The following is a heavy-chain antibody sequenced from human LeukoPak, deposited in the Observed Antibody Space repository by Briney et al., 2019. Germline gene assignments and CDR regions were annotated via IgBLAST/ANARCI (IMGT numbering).Heavy chain of an antibody. Sequence: GASVKVSCKASGYTFTSYGISWVRQAPGQGLEWMGWISAYNGNTNYAQKLQGRVTMTTDTPTSTAYTELRSLRSDDTAVYYCARDPAGTGLFWFDPWGQGTLVSVSS. CDR2: ISAYNGNT. J-gene: IGHJ5*02. CDR1: GYTFTSYG. CDR3: ARDPAGTGLFWFDP. D-gene: IGHD6-19*01. V-gene: IGHV1-18*01.